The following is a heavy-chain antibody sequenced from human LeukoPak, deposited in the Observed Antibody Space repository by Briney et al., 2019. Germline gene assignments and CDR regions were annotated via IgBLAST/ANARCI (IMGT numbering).Heavy chain of an antibody. CDR2: IISIFGTA. Sequence: GASVKVSCKASGGTFSSYAISWVRQAPGQGLEWMGGIISIFGTANYAQKFQGRVTITADESTSTAYMELSSLRSEDTAVYYCARLPHHYDFWSGYSYYFDYWGQGTLVTVSS. CDR3: ARLPHHYDFWSGYSYYFDY. V-gene: IGHV1-69*13. D-gene: IGHD3-3*01. CDR1: GGTFSSYA. J-gene: IGHJ4*02.